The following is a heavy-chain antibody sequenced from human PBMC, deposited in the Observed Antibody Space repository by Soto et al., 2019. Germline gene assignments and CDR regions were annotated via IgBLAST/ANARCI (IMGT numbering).Heavy chain of an antibody. CDR3: ARDITGTNY. J-gene: IGHJ4*02. Sequence: LRLSCAASGFTFSSYAMSWVRQAPGKGLEWVSAISSSGGSTDYADSVKGRFTISRDNSKNSLYLHMSSLRAEDTAVYYCARDITGTNYWGQGTLVTVSS. CDR1: GFTFSSYA. V-gene: IGHV3-23*01. CDR2: ISSSGGST. D-gene: IGHD1-7*01.